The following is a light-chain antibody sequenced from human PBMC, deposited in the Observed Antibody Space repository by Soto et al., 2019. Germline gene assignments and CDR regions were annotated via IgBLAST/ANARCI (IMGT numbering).Light chain of an antibody. CDR1: QSVSSSY. CDR3: QQYAVSPIT. Sequence: IVFTQSPGTLSLSPGERATLSCRASQSVSSSYLAWYQQKPGQAPRLLIYGASSRATGIPDRFSGTGSGTDFTLTISRLEPEDFAVFYCQQYAVSPITFGQGTRLEIK. CDR2: GAS. V-gene: IGKV3-20*01. J-gene: IGKJ5*01.